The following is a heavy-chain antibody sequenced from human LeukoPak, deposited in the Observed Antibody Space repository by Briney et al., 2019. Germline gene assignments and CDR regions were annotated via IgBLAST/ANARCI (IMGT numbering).Heavy chain of an antibody. CDR1: GFTFSNAW. CDR3: AKASGWYVDYFDY. J-gene: IGHJ4*02. CDR2: ISGSGGST. V-gene: IGHV3-23*01. D-gene: IGHD6-19*01. Sequence: PGGSLRLSCAASGFTFSNAWMNWVRQAPGKGLEWVSAISGSGGSTYYADSVKGRFTISRDNSKNTLYLQMSSLRAEDTAVYYCAKASGWYVDYFDYWGQGTLVTVSS.